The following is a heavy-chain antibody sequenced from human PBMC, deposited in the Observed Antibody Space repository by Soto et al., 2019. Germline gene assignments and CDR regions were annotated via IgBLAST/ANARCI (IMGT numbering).Heavy chain of an antibody. CDR1: GGSISSSSYY. Sequence: SETLSLTCTVSGGSISSSSYYWGWIRQPPGKGLEWIGSIYYSGSTYHNPSLKSRVTISVDTSKNQFSLKLSSVTAADTAVYYCARQDGFGDTNFDYWGQGTLVTVSS. CDR2: IYYSGST. V-gene: IGHV4-39*01. CDR3: ARQDGFGDTNFDY. D-gene: IGHD3-10*01. J-gene: IGHJ4*02.